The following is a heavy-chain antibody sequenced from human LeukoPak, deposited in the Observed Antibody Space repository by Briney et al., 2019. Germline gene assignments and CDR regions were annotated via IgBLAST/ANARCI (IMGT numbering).Heavy chain of an antibody. V-gene: IGHV3-7*01. J-gene: IGHJ4*02. Sequence: GGSLRLSCAVSGFSFGSFWMSWVRQAPGGGPEWVANINTDGTEDYYVDPVRGRFTISRDNAKRSLYLDMVNLRVDDTAMYYCARDPAAWDYWGPGTLVTVSP. CDR3: ARDPAAWDY. D-gene: IGHD6-13*01. CDR2: INTDGTED. CDR1: GFSFGSFW.